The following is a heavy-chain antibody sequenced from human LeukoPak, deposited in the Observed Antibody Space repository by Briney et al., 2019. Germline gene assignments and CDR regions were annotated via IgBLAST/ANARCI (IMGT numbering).Heavy chain of an antibody. J-gene: IGHJ5*02. CDR1: GFTFSSYW. V-gene: IGHV3-7*01. D-gene: IGHD3-10*01. CDR2: IKRDGNEK. CDR3: AKEGAYPIITYDP. Sequence: GGSLRLSCAASGFTFSSYWMNWVRQAPGKGLEWVANIKRDGNEKNYVDSVRGRFSISRDNAKNSLYLQMDSLRAEDTAVYYCAKEGAYPIITYDPWGQGALVTVSS.